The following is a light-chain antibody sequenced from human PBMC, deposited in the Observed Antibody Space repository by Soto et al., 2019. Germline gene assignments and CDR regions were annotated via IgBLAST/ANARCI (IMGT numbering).Light chain of an antibody. CDR1: QRVSSN. J-gene: IGKJ4*01. CDR2: GTS. CDR3: QQCNNGPLT. Sequence: EIIMTQSPATLSVSPGGRATLSCRAGQRVSSNLACYQQKPGQAPRLLICGTSPRATGIPPTFSGSGSGTEFTFTISSLQSEDFAVFFLQQCNNGPLTFGGGTKVEIQ. V-gene: IGKV3-15*01.